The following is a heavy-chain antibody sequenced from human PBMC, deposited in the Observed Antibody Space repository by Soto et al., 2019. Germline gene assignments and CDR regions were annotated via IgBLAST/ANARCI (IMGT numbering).Heavy chain of an antibody. V-gene: IGHV1-18*01. J-gene: IGHJ4*02. CDR3: ARVGGYCISTSCYVPGGY. Sequence: VQLVQSGAEVKKPGASVKVSCKASGYTFTSYGISWVRQAPGQGLEWMGWISAYNGNTNYAQKLQGRVTMTTDTSTSTAYMEMRSLRSDDTAVYYCARVGGYCISTSCYVPGGYWGQGTLVTVSS. D-gene: IGHD2-2*01. CDR1: GYTFTSYG. CDR2: ISAYNGNT.